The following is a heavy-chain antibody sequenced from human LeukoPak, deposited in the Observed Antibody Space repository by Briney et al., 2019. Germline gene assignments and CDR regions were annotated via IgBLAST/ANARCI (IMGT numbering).Heavy chain of an antibody. J-gene: IGHJ4*02. CDR1: GFTFARYS. CDR2: ISSSSSNI. D-gene: IGHD3-22*01. CDR3: VRAVEYYYDSSGYAVDY. V-gene: IGHV3-21*01. Sequence: PGGSLRLSCAASGFTFARYSMNWVRQARGKGLEWVSSISSSSSNIYYADSVTGRFTISRDNAKNSLYLQMNSLRAEDTAVYYCVRAVEYYYDSSGYAVDYWGQGTLVTVSS.